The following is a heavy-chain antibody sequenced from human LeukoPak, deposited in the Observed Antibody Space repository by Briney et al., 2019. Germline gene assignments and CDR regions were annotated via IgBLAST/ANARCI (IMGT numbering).Heavy chain of an antibody. CDR3: ARSPPAPTIFGVANYYYYMDV. CDR1: GYTFTSYG. CDR2: ISAYNGNT. D-gene: IGHD3-3*01. Sequence: ASVKVSCKASGYTFTSYGISWVRQAPGQGLEWMGWISAYNGNTNYAQKLHGRVTMTTGTSTSTAYMELRSLRSDDTAVYYCARSPPAPTIFGVANYYYYMDVWGKGTTVTVSS. J-gene: IGHJ6*03. V-gene: IGHV1-18*01.